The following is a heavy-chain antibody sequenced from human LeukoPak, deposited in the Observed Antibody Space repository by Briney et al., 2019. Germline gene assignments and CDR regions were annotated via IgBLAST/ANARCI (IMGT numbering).Heavy chain of an antibody. Sequence: GASVKVSCKASGYTFTMQHIHWVRQAPGQGLEWMGIINPRNGDISYAQKFQGRVTMTRDMSTSTVYMELASLRSEDTSVYSCARESPSPYFFDFWGQGTPVIVSS. CDR2: INPRNGDI. J-gene: IGHJ4*02. CDR1: GYTFTMQH. D-gene: IGHD3-10*01. CDR3: ARESPSPYFFDF. V-gene: IGHV1-46*01.